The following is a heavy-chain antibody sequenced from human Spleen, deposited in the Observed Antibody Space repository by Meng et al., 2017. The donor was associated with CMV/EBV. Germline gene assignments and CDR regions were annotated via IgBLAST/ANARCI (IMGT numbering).Heavy chain of an antibody. CDR1: GGTFSSYT. CDR2: IIPILGIT. CDR3: ARVIGWAARHFAYYFDY. D-gene: IGHD6-6*01. Sequence: SVKVSCKASGGTFSSYTISWVRQAPGQGLEWMGRIIPILGITNYAQKFQGRVTITADKSTSTAYMELSSLRSEDTAVYYCARVIGWAARHFAYYFDYWGQGTLVTVSS. V-gene: IGHV1-69*02. J-gene: IGHJ4*02.